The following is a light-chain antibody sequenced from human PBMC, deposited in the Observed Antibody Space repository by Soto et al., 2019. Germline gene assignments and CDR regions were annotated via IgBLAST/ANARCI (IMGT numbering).Light chain of an antibody. J-gene: IGKJ4*01. CDR2: DAS. Sequence: DIQITQSPSSLSASVGDRVTITCQASQDISNYLNWYQQKPGKAPKLLIYDASNLETGVPSRFSGSGSGTEFTLAISSLQPDDFATYYGQQYKGYSSVTFGGGTKVDIK. CDR3: QQYKGYSSVT. V-gene: IGKV1-33*01. CDR1: QDISNY.